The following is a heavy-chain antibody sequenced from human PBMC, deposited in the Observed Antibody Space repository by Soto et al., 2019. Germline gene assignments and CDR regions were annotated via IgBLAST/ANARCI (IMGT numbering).Heavy chain of an antibody. D-gene: IGHD3-3*01. V-gene: IGHV3-30*03. CDR3: AILQKYYDSVMDV. CDR1: GFTFSSYG. J-gene: IGHJ6*02. CDR2: ISSDGSNK. Sequence: QVQLVESGGGVVQPGRSLRLSCAASGFTFSSYGMHWVRQAPGRGLEWVAVISSDGSNKYYADSVKGRFTISRDNSKNALYLQMNSLRAEDTAVYYCAILQKYYDSVMDVWGQGTTVTVSS.